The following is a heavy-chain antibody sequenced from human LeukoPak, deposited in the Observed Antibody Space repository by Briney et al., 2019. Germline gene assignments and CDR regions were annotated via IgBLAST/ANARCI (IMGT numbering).Heavy chain of an antibody. Sequence: ASVKVSCKASGYTFTSYDINWVRQATGQGLEWMGWMNPNIGNTGYAQKFKGRVTMTRNTSISTAYMELSSLRSEDTAVYYCARDIYGDPSETGVDYWGQGTLVTVSS. V-gene: IGHV1-8*01. CDR1: GYTFTSYD. CDR3: ARDIYGDPSETGVDY. J-gene: IGHJ4*02. CDR2: MNPNIGNT. D-gene: IGHD4-17*01.